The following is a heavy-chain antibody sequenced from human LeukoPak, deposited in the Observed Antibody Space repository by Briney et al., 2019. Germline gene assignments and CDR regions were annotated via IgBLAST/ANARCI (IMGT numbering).Heavy chain of an antibody. CDR2: IWYDGSNK. Sequence: GGSLRLSCAASGFTFSSYGMHWVRQAPGKGLEWVAVIWYDGSNKYYVESVKGRFTISRDNSKNTLYLQMNGLRAEDTAVYYCARGGNNNWLGSWGQGTLVTVST. V-gene: IGHV3-33*01. CDR3: ARGGNNNWLGS. D-gene: IGHD4-23*01. J-gene: IGHJ5*01. CDR1: GFTFSSYG.